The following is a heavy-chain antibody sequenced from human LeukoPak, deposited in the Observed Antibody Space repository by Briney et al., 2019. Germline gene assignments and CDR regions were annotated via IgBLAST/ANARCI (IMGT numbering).Heavy chain of an antibody. CDR3: ARAPTTVAGHVGAH. J-gene: IGHJ4*01. D-gene: IGHD6-19*01. Sequence: ASVKISCKASGYAFTDYSINWVRQAPGQGLEWLGWISTKTGNPTYAQGFTGRFVFSLDASVSTAYLQISSLEAEDTAVYYCARAPTTVAGHVGAHCGHRTLVTVSS. CDR1: GYAFTDYS. V-gene: IGHV7-4-1*02. CDR2: ISTKTGNP.